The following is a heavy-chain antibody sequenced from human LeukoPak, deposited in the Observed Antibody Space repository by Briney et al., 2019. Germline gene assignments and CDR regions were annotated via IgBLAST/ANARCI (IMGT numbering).Heavy chain of an antibody. Sequence: SETLSLTCAVSGGSISSGGYSWSWIRQPPGKGLEWIGYIYHGGSTYYNPSLKSRVTISVDRSKNQFSLKLSSVTAADTAVYYCARGGLSTLPFDYWGQGTLVTVSS. CDR3: ARGGLSTLPFDY. D-gene: IGHD5-12*01. CDR2: IYHGGST. CDR1: GGSISSGGYS. J-gene: IGHJ4*02. V-gene: IGHV4-30-2*01.